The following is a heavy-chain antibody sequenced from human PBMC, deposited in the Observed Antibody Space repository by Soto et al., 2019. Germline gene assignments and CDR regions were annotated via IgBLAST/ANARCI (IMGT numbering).Heavy chain of an antibody. V-gene: IGHV4-61*01. D-gene: IGHD1-20*01. CDR1: GGSVSSGSYY. CDR2: IYYSGST. CDR3: VRDQRYDWNYYYGMAV. J-gene: IGHJ6*02. Sequence: PSETLSLTCTVSGGSVSSGSYYWSWIRQPPGKGLEWIGYIYYSGSTNYSPSLKSRVIMSLDTSKNQFSLELSSVTAADTAVYYCVRDQRYDWNYYYGMAVWGQGTTVTVSS.